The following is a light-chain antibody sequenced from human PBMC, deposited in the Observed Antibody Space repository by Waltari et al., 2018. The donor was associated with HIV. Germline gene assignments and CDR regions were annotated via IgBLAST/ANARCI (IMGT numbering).Light chain of an antibody. CDR3: SSFTRGTTWV. Sequence: QSALTHPASVSGSPGQSITISCTGTSSDIGGYDHVCWYQQHPGRASKLKIYDVSNRPSGVSDRFSGSKSGNTASLTISGLQTEDEADYYCSSFTRGTTWVFGGGTKVTVL. CDR2: DVS. V-gene: IGLV2-14*03. J-gene: IGLJ3*02. CDR1: SSDIGGYDH.